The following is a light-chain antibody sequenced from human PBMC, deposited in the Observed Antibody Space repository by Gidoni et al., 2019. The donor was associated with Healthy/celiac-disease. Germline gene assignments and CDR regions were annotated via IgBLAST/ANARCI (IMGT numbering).Light chain of an antibody. CDR3: QSADSSGTSYV. CDR2: KDS. CDR1: ALPKQY. J-gene: IGLJ1*01. Sequence: SYELTQPPSVSVSPGQTARITCSGDALPKQYAYWYQQKPGQAPVLVLYKDSERPSGIPERFSGSSSGTTVTLTISGVQAEDEAYYYCQSADSSGTSYVFGTGTKV. V-gene: IGLV3-25*03.